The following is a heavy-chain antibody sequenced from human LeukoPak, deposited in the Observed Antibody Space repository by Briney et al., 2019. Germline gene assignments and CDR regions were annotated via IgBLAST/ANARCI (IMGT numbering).Heavy chain of an antibody. CDR1: GFTVSSNS. J-gene: IGHJ4*02. Sequence: GGSLRLSCTVSGFTVSSNSMSWVRQAPGKGLEWVSFIYSDNTHYSDSVKGRFTISRDNSKNTQYLQMNSLRAEDTAVYYCARRAGAYSHPYDYWGQGTLVTVSS. D-gene: IGHD4/OR15-4a*01. V-gene: IGHV3-53*01. CDR3: ARRAGAYSHPYDY. CDR2: IYSDNT.